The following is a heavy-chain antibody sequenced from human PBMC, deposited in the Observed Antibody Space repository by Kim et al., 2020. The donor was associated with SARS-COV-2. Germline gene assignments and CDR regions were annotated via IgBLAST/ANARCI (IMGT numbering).Heavy chain of an antibody. V-gene: IGHV3-30*04. D-gene: IGHD2-21*01. CDR1: GFTFSSYA. Sequence: GGSLRLSCAASGFTFSSYAMHWVRQAPGKGLEWMAVISYDGGNQYYADSVKGRFTISRDNSKNTLYLQMYSLRVEDTAVYYCGRPIGTKKIAGVTVDSWG. J-gene: IGHJ5*01. CDR3: GRPIGTKKIAGVTVDS. CDR2: ISYDGGNQ.